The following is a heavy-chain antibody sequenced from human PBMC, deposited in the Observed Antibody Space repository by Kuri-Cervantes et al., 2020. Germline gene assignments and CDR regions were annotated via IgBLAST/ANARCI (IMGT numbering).Heavy chain of an antibody. J-gene: IGHJ3*02. Sequence: ASVKVSCKASAYTFNNYYMHWVRQAPGQGPEWMGIINPSDGSTSYAQKFQGRVTMTRSTSISTAYMELSSLRSEDTAVYYCAREGRGGLLQIWGQGTMVTVSS. CDR1: AYTFNNYY. CDR2: INPSDGST. V-gene: IGHV1-46*02. CDR3: AREGRGGLLQI. D-gene: IGHD3-16*01.